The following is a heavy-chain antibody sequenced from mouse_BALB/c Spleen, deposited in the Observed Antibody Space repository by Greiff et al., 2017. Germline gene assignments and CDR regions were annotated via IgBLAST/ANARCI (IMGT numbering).Heavy chain of an antibody. CDR1: GYTFSSYW. CDR2: ILPGSGST. CDR3: ARTIYYGNYLNYFDY. J-gene: IGHJ2*01. D-gene: IGHD2-1*01. V-gene: IGHV1-9*01. Sequence: QVQLQQSGAELMKPGASVKISCKATGYTFSSYWIEWVKQRPGHGLEWIGEILPGSGSTNYNEKFKGKATFTADTSSNTAYMQLSSLTSEDSAVYYCARTIYYGNYLNYFDYGGQGTTLTVSS.